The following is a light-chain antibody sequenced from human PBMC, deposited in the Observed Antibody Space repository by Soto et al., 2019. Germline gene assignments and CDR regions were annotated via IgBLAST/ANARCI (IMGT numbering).Light chain of an antibody. V-gene: IGKV1-5*03. CDR2: MAS. Sequence: DIQMTQSPSTLAASVGDRVTITCRASQSISSWLAWYQQKPGKAPKLLIYMASTLEGGVPARFSGSESGTEFTLTINSLQPDDSGTYYCQQYSDYPYTFGQGTMLEI. CDR1: QSISSW. J-gene: IGKJ2*01. CDR3: QQYSDYPYT.